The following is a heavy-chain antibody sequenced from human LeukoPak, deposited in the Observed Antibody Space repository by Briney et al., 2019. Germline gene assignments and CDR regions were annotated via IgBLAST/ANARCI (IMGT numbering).Heavy chain of an antibody. J-gene: IGHJ6*02. CDR2: ISANGGST. D-gene: IGHD2-8*02. CDR1: GFTISSYA. CDR3: AKDRTGSGTPYYYYGMDV. V-gene: IGHV3-23*01. Sequence: PGGSLRLSCAASGFTISSYAMSWVRQAPGKGLEWVSAISANGGSTYYADSVKGRFTISRDNSKNTLYLQMNSLRAEDTAVYYCAKDRTGSGTPYYYYGMDVWGQGTTVTVSS.